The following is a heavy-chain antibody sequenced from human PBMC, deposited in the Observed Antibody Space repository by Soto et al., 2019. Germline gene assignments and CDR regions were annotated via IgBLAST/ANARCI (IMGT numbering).Heavy chain of an antibody. D-gene: IGHD5-12*01. Sequence: QAQLVQSGAEVKKPGASVKVSCKASGYSFTAFAMHWVRLASGQRLEWMGWINADKGDTKYSPKFQGRVTITRDTSATTVYMELGSLRSEDTAVYYCARGPLAGVATIWDYANWFDPWGQGSLVTVST. CDR3: ARGPLAGVATIWDYANWFDP. V-gene: IGHV1-3*01. CDR2: INADKGDT. CDR1: GYSFTAFA. J-gene: IGHJ5*02.